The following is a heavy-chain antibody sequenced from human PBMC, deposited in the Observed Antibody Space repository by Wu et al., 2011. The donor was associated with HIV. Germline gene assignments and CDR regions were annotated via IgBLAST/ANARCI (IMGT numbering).Heavy chain of an antibody. V-gene: IGHV1-46*01. Sequence: QVQLVQSGAEVKKPGASVKVSCKASGYTFTRYYMHWVRQAPGQGLEWMGIINPSGGRTTYVQKFQGRVTMTRDTSTRTVYMELSSLKSEDTAVYYCARDGFDVDTVMSRPSGELGPVSDYVGQGTLVDRLF. CDR2: INPSGGRT. CDR3: ARDGFDVDTVMSRPSGELGPVSDY. CDR1: GYTFTRYY. D-gene: IGHD5-18*01. J-gene: IGHJ4*02.